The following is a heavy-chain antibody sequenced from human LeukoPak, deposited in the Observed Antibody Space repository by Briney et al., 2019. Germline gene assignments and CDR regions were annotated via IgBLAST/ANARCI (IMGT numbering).Heavy chain of an antibody. V-gene: IGHV4-34*01. D-gene: IGHD3-10*01. CDR1: GGSFSGYY. CDR2: INHRGST. Sequence: SETLSLTCAVYGGSFSGYYWSWIRQPPGKGLEGIGEINHRGSTNYNPSLKSRVAISVDTSKNQFSLKLSSVTAADTAVYYCARGKTYYYGSGSYGPPFDYWGQGTLVTVSS. CDR3: ARGKTYYYGSGSYGPPFDY. J-gene: IGHJ4*02.